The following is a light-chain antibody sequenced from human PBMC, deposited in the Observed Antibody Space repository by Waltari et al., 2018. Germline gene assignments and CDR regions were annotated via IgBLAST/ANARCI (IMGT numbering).Light chain of an antibody. CDR1: QSINNW. CDR2: KTS. Sequence: DIQLAQSPSTLSASVGDRVTLTCRASQSINNWLAWYQQKPGKAPNLSIYKTSNLQSGVPSRFSGSGSGTEFTLTISNLQPDDFATYYCQQYKSFFWTFGQGTKVEI. CDR3: QQYKSFFWT. V-gene: IGKV1-5*03. J-gene: IGKJ1*01.